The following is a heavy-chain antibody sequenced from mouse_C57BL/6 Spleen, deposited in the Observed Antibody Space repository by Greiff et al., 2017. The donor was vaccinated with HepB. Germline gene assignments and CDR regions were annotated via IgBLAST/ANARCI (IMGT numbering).Heavy chain of an antibody. V-gene: IGHV1-55*01. D-gene: IGHD1-1*01. J-gene: IGHJ1*03. CDR3: ARSGGSSRWCFEV. CDR2: IYPGSGST. Sequence: VQLQQPGAELVKPGASVKMSCKASGYTFTSYWITWVKQRPGQGLEWIGDIYPGSGSTNYTEKFKSKATLTVDTSSSTAYMQLSSLASEDSAVYYCARSGGSSRWCFEVWGTGTTVTVSS. CDR1: GYTFTSYW.